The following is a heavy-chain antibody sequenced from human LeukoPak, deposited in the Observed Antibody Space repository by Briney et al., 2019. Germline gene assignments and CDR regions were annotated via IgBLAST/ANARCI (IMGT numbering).Heavy chain of an antibody. J-gene: IGHJ4*02. D-gene: IGHD5-12*01. CDR2: ISYDGSKK. CDR1: GFTFGTYA. CDR3: AGGDPYRGYDYPGV. V-gene: IGHV3-30*04. Sequence: GGSLGLSCAAPGFTFGTYAMHWVRQAPGKGLEWVTIISYDGSKKYYADSVRGRFTISRDNSKNTLYLQMNSLRLEDTALYYCAGGDPYRGYDYPGVWGQGTLVTVSS.